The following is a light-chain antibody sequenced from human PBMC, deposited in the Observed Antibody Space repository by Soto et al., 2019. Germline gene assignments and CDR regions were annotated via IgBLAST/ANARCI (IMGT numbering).Light chain of an antibody. V-gene: IGKV1-39*01. J-gene: IGKJ1*01. CDR1: EDIDTS. CDR2: GAS. Sequence: DIQMTQSPSTLSVSLADRIGIACLASEDIDTSLAWFQRRPGKAPKVLIAGASGLMNGVPSTFSGSGSGTDFTLTIRSLQPEDFATYFCQQSYSRPRAFGQGTQVDI. CDR3: QQSYSRPRA.